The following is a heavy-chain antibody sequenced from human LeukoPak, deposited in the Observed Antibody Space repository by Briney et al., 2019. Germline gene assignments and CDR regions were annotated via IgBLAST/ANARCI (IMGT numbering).Heavy chain of an antibody. CDR2: IRYDGSNK. D-gene: IGHD3-3*01. J-gene: IGHJ4*02. CDR1: GFTFSSYG. V-gene: IGHV3-30*02. CDR3: AKDPTTGFWSGYYFDY. Sequence: GGSLRLSCAASGFTFSSYGMHWARQAPGKGLEWVAFIRYDGSNKYYADSVKGRFTISRDKSKNTLYLQMNSLRAEDTAVYYCAKDPTTGFWSGYYFDYWGQGTLVTVSS.